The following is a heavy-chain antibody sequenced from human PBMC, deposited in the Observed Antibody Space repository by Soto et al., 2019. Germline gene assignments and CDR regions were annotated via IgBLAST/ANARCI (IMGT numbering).Heavy chain of an antibody. D-gene: IGHD3-3*01. CDR1: GYTLTELS. CDR3: ATLITIFGVVKVFGENWFDP. Sequence: ASVKVSCKVSGYTLTELSMHWVRQAPGKGLEWMGGFDPEDGETIYAQKFQGRVTMTEDTSTDTAYMELSSLRSEDTAVYYCATLITIFGVVKVFGENWFDPWGQGTLVTVSS. J-gene: IGHJ5*02. V-gene: IGHV1-24*01. CDR2: FDPEDGET.